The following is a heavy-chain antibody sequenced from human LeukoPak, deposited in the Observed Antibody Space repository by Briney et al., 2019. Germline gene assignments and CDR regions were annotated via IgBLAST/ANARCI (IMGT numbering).Heavy chain of an antibody. V-gene: IGHV4-4*02. CDR1: GDSINSLDL. J-gene: IGHJ4*02. CDR3: AGLVGGYSSGLYYYYFDY. Sequence: SGTLSLTCTVSGDSINSLDLWSWVRPPPGKGLEWIGEMYLSGTTHSNPSVKSRVTISIDKSKNQFFLNLSSVTAADTAVYYCAGLVGGYSSGLYYYYFDYWGQGTLVTVSS. D-gene: IGHD1-26*01. CDR2: MYLSGTT.